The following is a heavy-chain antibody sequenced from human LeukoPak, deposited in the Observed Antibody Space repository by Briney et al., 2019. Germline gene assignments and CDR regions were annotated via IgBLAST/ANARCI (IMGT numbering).Heavy chain of an antibody. D-gene: IGHD4-23*01. CDR1: GYTFTGYY. J-gene: IGHJ4*02. Sequence: ASVKVSCKASGYTFTGYYMHWVRQAPGQGLGWMGWINPNSGGTNYAQKFQGRVTMTRDTSISTAYMELSRLRSDDTAVYYCARGSYGGNPSDYWGQGTLVTVSS. V-gene: IGHV1-2*02. CDR3: ARGSYGGNPSDY. CDR2: INPNSGGT.